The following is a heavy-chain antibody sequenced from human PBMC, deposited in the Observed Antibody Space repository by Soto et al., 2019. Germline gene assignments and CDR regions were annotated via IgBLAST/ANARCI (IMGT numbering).Heavy chain of an antibody. CDR2: TSAYRGNT. V-gene: IGHV1-18*01. CDR3: ARDWEGEDLVAAGTYYFDY. J-gene: IGHJ4*02. Sequence: QIQLVQSGPEVSKPAASVKLFCKASGYNFLAYGISWVRQAPGQGLEWMGWTSAYRGNTNYAQKFQDRVIMTADRTTRTANMELRSLTPDDTAIDYCARDWEGEDLVAAGTYYFDYWGQGTLVTVSS. D-gene: IGHD5-12*01. CDR1: GYNFLAYG.